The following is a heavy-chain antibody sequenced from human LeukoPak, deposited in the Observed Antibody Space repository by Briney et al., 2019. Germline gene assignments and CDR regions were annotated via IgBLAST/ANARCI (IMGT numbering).Heavy chain of an antibody. D-gene: IGHD3-10*01. CDR2: INPSGGST. J-gene: IGHJ4*02. CDR1: GCTFTSYY. V-gene: IGHV1-46*01. CDR3: ARYGYGSGSFGGLRYYFDY. Sequence: GASVKVSCNASGCTFTSYYMHWVRQAPGQGLEWMGIINPSGGSTSYAQKFQGRVTMTRDTSISTAYMELSRLRSDDTAVYYCARYGYGSGSFGGLRYYFDYWGQGTLVTVSS.